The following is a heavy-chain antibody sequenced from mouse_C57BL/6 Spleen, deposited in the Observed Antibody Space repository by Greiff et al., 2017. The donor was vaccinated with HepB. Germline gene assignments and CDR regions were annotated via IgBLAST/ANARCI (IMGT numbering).Heavy chain of an antibody. CDR3: AGGAYYSRYGGFAY. V-gene: IGHV1-39*01. CDR2: INPNYGTT. D-gene: IGHD2-5*01. CDR1: GYSFTDYN. Sequence: EVQLQQSGPELVKPGASVKISCKASGYSFTDYNMNWVKQSNGKSLEWIGVINPNYGTTSYNQKFKGKATLTVDQSSSTAYMQLNSLTSEDSAVYYCAGGAYYSRYGGFAYWGQGTLVTVSA. J-gene: IGHJ3*01.